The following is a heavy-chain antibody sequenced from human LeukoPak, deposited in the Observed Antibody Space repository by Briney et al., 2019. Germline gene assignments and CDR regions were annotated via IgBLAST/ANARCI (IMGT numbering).Heavy chain of an antibody. Sequence: GRSLRLSCAASGFTFDDYAMHWVRQAPGKGLEWVSGISWNSGSIGYADSVKDRFTISRDNAKNSLYLQMNSLRAEDTALYYCAKAGYSTDGVFDYWGQGTLVTVSS. V-gene: IGHV3-9*01. D-gene: IGHD6-13*01. CDR1: GFTFDDYA. CDR2: ISWNSGSI. CDR3: AKAGYSTDGVFDY. J-gene: IGHJ4*02.